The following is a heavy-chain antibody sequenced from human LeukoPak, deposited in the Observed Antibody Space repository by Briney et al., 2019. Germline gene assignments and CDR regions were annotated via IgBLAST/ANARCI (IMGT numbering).Heavy chain of an antibody. CDR2: INPNSGGT. CDR3: ARDFRPGPGIAVAGTGFYFDY. Sequence: ASVKVSCKASGYTFTGYYMHWVRQAPGQGLEWMGWINPNSGGTNYAQKFQGRVTMTRDTSISTAYMELSRLRSDDTAVYYCARDFRPGPGIAVAGTGFYFDYWGQGTLDTVSS. J-gene: IGHJ4*02. V-gene: IGHV1-2*02. D-gene: IGHD6-19*01. CDR1: GYTFTGYY.